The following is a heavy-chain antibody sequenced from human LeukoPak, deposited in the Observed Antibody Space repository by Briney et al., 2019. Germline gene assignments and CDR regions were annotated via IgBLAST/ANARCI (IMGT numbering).Heavy chain of an antibody. CDR1: GFTFTSYG. V-gene: IGHV1-18*01. Sequence: ASVKVSCKASGFTFTSYGISWVRQAPGQGLEWMGWISAYNGNTNYAQKLQGRVTMTTDTSTSTAYMVLRSLRSDDTAVYYCARSPRGNWFDPWGQGTLVTVSS. CDR2: ISAYNGNT. J-gene: IGHJ5*02. CDR3: ARSPRGNWFDP. D-gene: IGHD3-10*01.